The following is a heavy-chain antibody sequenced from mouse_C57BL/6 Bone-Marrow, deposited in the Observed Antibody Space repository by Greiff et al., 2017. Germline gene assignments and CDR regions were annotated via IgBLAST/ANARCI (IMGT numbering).Heavy chain of an antibody. CDR2: ISDGGSYT. D-gene: IGHD2-4*01. J-gene: IGHJ4*01. CDR1: GFTFSSYA. Sequence: VQLKESGGGLVKPGGSLKLSCAASGFTFSSYAMSWVRQTPEKRLEWVATISDGGSYTYYPDNVKGRFTISRDNAKNNLYLQMSHLKSEDTAMYYCARGNYDYDHYAMDYWGQGTSVTVSS. V-gene: IGHV5-4*01. CDR3: ARGNYDYDHYAMDY.